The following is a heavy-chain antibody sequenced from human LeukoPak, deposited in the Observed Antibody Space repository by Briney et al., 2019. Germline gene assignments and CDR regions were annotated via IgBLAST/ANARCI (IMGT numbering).Heavy chain of an antibody. J-gene: IGHJ3*02. CDR1: GLIVSSKY. Sequence: GGSLRLSCAASGLIVSSKYMSWVRQAPGKGLEWVSVIYSGGYTYYANSVKGRFTISRDNSKSTLYLQMNSLRAEDTAVYYCAVLLLSAFDIWGQGTMVTVSS. CDR3: AVLLLSAFDI. V-gene: IGHV3-66*01. D-gene: IGHD2-15*01. CDR2: IYSGGYT.